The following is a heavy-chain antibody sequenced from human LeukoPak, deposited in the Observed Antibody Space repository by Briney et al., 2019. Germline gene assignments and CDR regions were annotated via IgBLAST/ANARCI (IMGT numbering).Heavy chain of an antibody. CDR3: ARSNYDILTGHNWFDP. D-gene: IGHD3-9*01. CDR1: GGSFSGYH. CDR2: ISQSGST. J-gene: IGHJ5*02. V-gene: IGHV4-34*01. Sequence: SETLSLTCAVYGGSFSGYHWSWIRQPPGEGLEWIGEISQSGSTNDNPSLKSRVSISLDTSKNQFSLKLKSMTAADTAVYYCARSNYDILTGHNWFDPWGQGTLVTVSS.